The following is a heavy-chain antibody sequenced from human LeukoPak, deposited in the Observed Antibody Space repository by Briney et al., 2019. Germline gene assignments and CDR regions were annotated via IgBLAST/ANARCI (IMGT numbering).Heavy chain of an antibody. Sequence: KPGGSLRLFCAASGFTFSSYSMTWVRQAPGKGLEWVSSITGSSTYIDYADSVKGRFTISRDNAKNSLYLQMNSLRAEDTAVYYCARDLNFWSSYSTRGFDYWGQGTLVTVSS. J-gene: IGHJ4*02. V-gene: IGHV3-21*01. D-gene: IGHD3-3*01. CDR3: ARDLNFWSSYSTRGFDY. CDR2: ITGSSTYI. CDR1: GFTFSSYS.